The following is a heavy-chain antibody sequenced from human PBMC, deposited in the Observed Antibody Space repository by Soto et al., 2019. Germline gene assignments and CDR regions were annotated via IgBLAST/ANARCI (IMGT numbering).Heavy chain of an antibody. J-gene: IGHJ4*02. Sequence: GGSLRLSCAASGFTFSSYAMSWVRQAPGKGLEWVSAISGSGGSTYYADSVKGRFTISRDNSKNTRYLQMNSLRAEDTAVYYCAKANGDLTIALDFDYWGQGTLVTVSS. V-gene: IGHV3-23*01. CDR2: ISGSGGST. D-gene: IGHD4-17*01. CDR1: GFTFSSYA. CDR3: AKANGDLTIALDFDY.